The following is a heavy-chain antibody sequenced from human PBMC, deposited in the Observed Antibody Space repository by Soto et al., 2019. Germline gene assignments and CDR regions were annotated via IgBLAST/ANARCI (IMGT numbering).Heavy chain of an antibody. D-gene: IGHD4-4*01. CDR3: ARWLGLQYVSSPYYYYYGMDV. V-gene: IGHV1-69*01. J-gene: IGHJ6*02. Sequence: QVQLVQSGAEVKKPGSSVKVSCKASGGTFSSYAISWVRQAPGQGLEWMGGIIPIFGTANYAQKFQGRVTITADESTSTAYMELSSLRSEDTAVYYCARWLGLQYVSSPYYYYYGMDVWGQGTTVTVSS. CDR2: IIPIFGTA. CDR1: GGTFSSYA.